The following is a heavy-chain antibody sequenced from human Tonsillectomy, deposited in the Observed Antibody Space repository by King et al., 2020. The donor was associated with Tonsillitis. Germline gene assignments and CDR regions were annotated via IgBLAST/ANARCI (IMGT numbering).Heavy chain of an antibody. Sequence: QLQESGPGLVKPSETLSLTCTVSGGSISSYYWSWIRQPPGKGLEWIGDIYYSGSTNYNPSLKSRVTISVDTSKNQFSLKLSSVTAADTAVYYCAANMYSSSWEPYYYYYMDVWGKGTTVTVSS. CDR3: AANMYSSSWEPYYYYYMDV. V-gene: IGHV4-59*01. CDR1: GGSISSYY. D-gene: IGHD6-13*01. CDR2: IYYSGST. J-gene: IGHJ6*03.